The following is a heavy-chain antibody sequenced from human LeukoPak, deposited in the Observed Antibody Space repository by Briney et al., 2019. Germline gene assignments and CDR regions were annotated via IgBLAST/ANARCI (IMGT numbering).Heavy chain of an antibody. D-gene: IGHD3-22*01. CDR1: GYTFTSYG. V-gene: IGHV1-18*01. CDR2: ISAYNGNT. Sequence: GASVKVSCKASGYTFTSYGISWVRQAPGQGLEWMGWISAYNGNTNYAQKLQGRVTMTTDTSTSTAYMELRSLRSDDTAVYYCARAVPVWDFYDSSGYPYSFDYWGQGTLVTVSS. J-gene: IGHJ4*02. CDR3: ARAVPVWDFYDSSGYPYSFDY.